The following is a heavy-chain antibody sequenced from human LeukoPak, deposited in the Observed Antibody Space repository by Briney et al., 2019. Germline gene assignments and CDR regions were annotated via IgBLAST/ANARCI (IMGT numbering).Heavy chain of an antibody. V-gene: IGHV4-59*08. Sequence: SETLSLTCTVSGGSISSYYWSWIRQPPGKGLEWIGYIYYSGSTNYNPSLKSRVTISVDTSKNQFSRKLSYVTAADTAVYYCARHLSSSYFDYWGQGTLVTVSS. J-gene: IGHJ4*02. CDR2: IYYSGST. CDR3: ARHLSSSYFDY. CDR1: GGSISSYY. D-gene: IGHD2/OR15-2a*01.